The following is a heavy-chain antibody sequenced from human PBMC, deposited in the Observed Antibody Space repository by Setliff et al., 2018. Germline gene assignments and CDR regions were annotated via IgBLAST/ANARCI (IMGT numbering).Heavy chain of an antibody. CDR1: GYTFTAYY. J-gene: IGHJ6*03. CDR2: INPGSGAT. D-gene: IGHD3-9*01. Sequence: ASVKVSCKASGYTFTAYYMHWVRQAPGQGLEWMGWINPGSGATNLAQKFVGRVTMTRDTSISAAYMELITLRSDDTALYYCARDPLPKHYDVVTGYYSAPNYYYMDVWGKGTTVTVS. CDR3: ARDPLPKHYDVVTGYYSAPNYYYMDV. V-gene: IGHV1-2*02.